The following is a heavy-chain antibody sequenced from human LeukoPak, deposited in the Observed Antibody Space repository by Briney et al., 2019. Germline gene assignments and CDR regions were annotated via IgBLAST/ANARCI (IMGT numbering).Heavy chain of an antibody. CDR2: ISYDGSNK. CDR1: GFTFSSYG. J-gene: IGHJ4*02. D-gene: IGHD3-9*01. CDR3: AKDSYYDILTGYPDY. Sequence: GGSLRLSCAASGFTFSSYGMHWVRQAPGKGLEWVAVISYDGSNKYYADSVKGRFTISRDNSKNTLYLQMNSLRAEDTAVYYCAKDSYYDILTGYPDYWGQGTLVTVSS. V-gene: IGHV3-30*18.